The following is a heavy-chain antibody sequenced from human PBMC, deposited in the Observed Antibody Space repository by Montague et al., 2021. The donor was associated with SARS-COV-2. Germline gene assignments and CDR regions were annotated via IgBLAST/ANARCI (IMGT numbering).Heavy chain of an antibody. V-gene: IGHV3-48*02. CDR3: ARDLGLVPAMVYYYYYGMDV. CDR2: I. J-gene: IGHJ6*02. D-gene: IGHD5-18*01. Sequence: INYADSVKVRFTISRDNAKNSLYLQMNSLRDEDTAVYYCARDLGLVPAMVYYYYYGMDVWGQGTTVTVSS.